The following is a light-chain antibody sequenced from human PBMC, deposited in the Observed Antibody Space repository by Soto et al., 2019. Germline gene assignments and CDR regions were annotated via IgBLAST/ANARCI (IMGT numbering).Light chain of an antibody. CDR3: SSYGGSNNLV. CDR1: SSDVGGYSY. V-gene: IGLV2-8*01. J-gene: IGLJ2*01. CDR2: EVS. Sequence: QSALTQPPSASGSPGQSVTNSCTGASSDVGGYSYVSWYQQHPGKAPKLMIYEVSKRPSGVPDRFSGSKSGNTASLTVSGLQAEDEADYYCSSYGGSNNLVFGGGTQLTVL.